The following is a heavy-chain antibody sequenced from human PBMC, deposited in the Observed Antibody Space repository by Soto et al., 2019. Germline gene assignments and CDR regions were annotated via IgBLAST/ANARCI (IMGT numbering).Heavy chain of an antibody. D-gene: IGHD6-19*01. Sequence: LVESGGGLVQPGGSLRLSCAASGFMFSSYEFNWVSLAPGKGLEWVSYINVGGDTRHYADSVRGRFTISSDDAKGSLYLQMDSLRVEDTAVYFCARKSQWLSGYIYHGMDVWSQGTSVTVSS. J-gene: IGHJ6*02. CDR2: INVGGDTR. CDR1: GFMFSSYE. V-gene: IGHV3-48*03. CDR3: ARKSQWLSGYIYHGMDV.